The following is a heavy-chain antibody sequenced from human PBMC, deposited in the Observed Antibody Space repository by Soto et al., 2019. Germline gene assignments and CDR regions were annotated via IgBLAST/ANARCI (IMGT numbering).Heavy chain of an antibody. Sequence: GASVKVSCKASGGTFTSYSMCWVRPAPGQGIEWMGGIIPIFGTANYAQKFQGRVTITADESTSTAYMELSSLRSEDTAVYYCATPSWGVVVPAAHELVTTEGWFDPWGQGTLVTVSS. CDR1: GGTFTSYS. CDR3: ATPSWGVVVPAAHELVTTEGWFDP. D-gene: IGHD2-2*01. CDR2: IIPIFGTA. J-gene: IGHJ5*02. V-gene: IGHV1-69*13.